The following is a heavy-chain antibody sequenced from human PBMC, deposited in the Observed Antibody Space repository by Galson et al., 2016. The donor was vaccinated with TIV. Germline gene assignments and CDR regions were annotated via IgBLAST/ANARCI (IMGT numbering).Heavy chain of an antibody. D-gene: IGHD3-22*01. CDR1: GFSLQTDGMC. CDR2: IDWDDDK. CDR3: ARISGYYDSSGYYIPRSFDV. J-gene: IGHJ6*03. V-gene: IGHV2-70*11. Sequence: PALVKPTQTLTLTCTFSGFSLQTDGMCVNWIRQPPGKALEWLARIDWDDDKSYSSSLKTRLTISKDTSKNQVVLTMTNMDPVDTATYYCARISGYYDSSGYYIPRSFDVWGKGTTVIVSS.